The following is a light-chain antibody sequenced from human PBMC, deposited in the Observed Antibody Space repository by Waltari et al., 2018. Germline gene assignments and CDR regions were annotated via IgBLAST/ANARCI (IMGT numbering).Light chain of an antibody. CDR3: QQYNNLPLT. J-gene: IGKJ4*01. V-gene: IGKV1-33*01. Sequence: DIQMTQSPSSLSASVGDRVTITCQASQDIRKNLNWFQQKPGKAPQVLIFDAPSSPTAVPSRFSGSGSGTDFAFTISSLQPEDIGTYYCQQYNNLPLTFGGGTKVEIK. CDR1: QDIRKN. CDR2: DAP.